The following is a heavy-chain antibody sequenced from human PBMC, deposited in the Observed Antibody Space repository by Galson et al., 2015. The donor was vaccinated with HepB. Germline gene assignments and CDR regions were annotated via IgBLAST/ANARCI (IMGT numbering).Heavy chain of an antibody. V-gene: IGHV3-66*01. Sequence: SLRLACAASGLTVSSNYMNWVGQAPGEGLEWVSMIHRDGTTDYADSVMGRLIISRDNSKNTLYRQMNALRAEDTAVYYRAREPGGSGRPEGWFDPWGQGTLVTVSS. CDR1: GLTVSSNY. D-gene: IGHD3-10*01. J-gene: IGHJ5*02. CDR2: IHRDGTT. CDR3: AREPGGSGRPEGWFDP.